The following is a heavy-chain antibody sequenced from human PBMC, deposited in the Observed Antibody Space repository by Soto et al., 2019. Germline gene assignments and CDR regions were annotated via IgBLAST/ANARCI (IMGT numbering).Heavy chain of an antibody. CDR2: ISYDAYDGNYK. CDR1: GFTFSDYD. V-gene: IGHV3-30*18. Sequence: PGGSLRLSCAASGFTFSDYDMYWVRQAPGKGLEWVAFISYDAYDGNYKYYGDSVKGRFTISRDSSRNTLYVQMNSLRAEDTAVYYCAKGRGRNFCYGMDVWGQGTTVTVSS. J-gene: IGHJ6*02. CDR3: AKGRGRNFCYGMDV.